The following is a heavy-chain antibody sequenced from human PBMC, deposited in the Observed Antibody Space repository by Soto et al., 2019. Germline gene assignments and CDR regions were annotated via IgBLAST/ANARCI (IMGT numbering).Heavy chain of an antibody. D-gene: IGHD3-10*01. CDR3: ARGRASGSYYLLDY. V-gene: IGHV1-8*01. J-gene: IGHJ4*02. Sequence: GASVKVSCKASGNTFTSYDINWVRQATGHGLEWMGWIHPNSGNIGYAQKFQGRVTMPSETAIRTAYMEVSRLRSDDTAVYYCARGRASGSYYLLDYWGQGTLVTVSS. CDR2: IHPNSGNI. CDR1: GNTFTSYD.